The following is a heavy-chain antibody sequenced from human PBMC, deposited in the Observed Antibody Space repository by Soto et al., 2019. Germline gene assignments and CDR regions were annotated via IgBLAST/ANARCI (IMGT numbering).Heavy chain of an antibody. CDR2: ISHSGST. J-gene: IGHJ5*02. D-gene: IGHD3-10*01. Sequence: SETLSLTCAVSGDSISRGGYSWSWIRQPPGKGLEWIGYISHSGSTYYNPSLKSRVTISVDRSKNQFSLKLSSVTAADTAVYYCASEAGGWSDPRCKGPLVTVS. CDR3: ASEAGGWSDP. CDR1: GDSISRGGYS. V-gene: IGHV4-30-2*01.